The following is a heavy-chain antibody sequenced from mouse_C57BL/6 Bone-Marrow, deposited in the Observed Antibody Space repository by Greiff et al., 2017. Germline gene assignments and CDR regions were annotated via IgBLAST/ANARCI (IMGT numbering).Heavy chain of an antibody. D-gene: IGHD2-14*01. J-gene: IGHJ1*03. Sequence: VQLMESGPELVRPGASVKISCKAPGYTFTSHWMQWVRQRPGQGLEWIGEIFPGSGCTSYNEKFKGKATLTVDTSSSTAYMQLSSLTSEDSAVYYGARYLWVREYWDFDVWGTGTTVTVSS. CDR2: IFPGSGCT. V-gene: IGHV1-56*01. CDR3: ARYLWVREYWDFDV. CDR1: GYTFTSHW.